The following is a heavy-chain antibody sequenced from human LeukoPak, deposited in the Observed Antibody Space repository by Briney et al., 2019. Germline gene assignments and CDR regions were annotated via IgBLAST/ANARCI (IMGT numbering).Heavy chain of an antibody. CDR1: GFTFSNHA. CDR3: GVYSSSWHDY. J-gene: IGHJ4*02. CDR2: ITGSGPTT. Sequence: GGSLRLSCVASGFTFSNHAMTWVRQAPGKGLEWVSVITGSGPTTFYADSVKGRFTISRDNSKNTLYLQMNSLRAEDTAVYYCGVYSSSWHDYWGQGTLVTVSS. V-gene: IGHV3-23*01. D-gene: IGHD6-13*01.